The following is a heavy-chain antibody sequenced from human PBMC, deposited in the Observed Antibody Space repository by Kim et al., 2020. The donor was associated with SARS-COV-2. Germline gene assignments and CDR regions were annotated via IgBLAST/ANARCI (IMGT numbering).Heavy chain of an antibody. Sequence: GGSLRLSCAASGFTFSSYAMSWVRQAPGKGLEWVSAISGSGGSTYYADSVKGRFTISRDNSKNTLYLQMNSLRAEDTAVYYCAKLEGLIVVVITGFWYWGQGTLVTVSS. J-gene: IGHJ4*02. V-gene: IGHV3-23*01. D-gene: IGHD3-22*01. CDR2: ISGSGGST. CDR3: AKLEGLIVVVITGFWY. CDR1: GFTFSSYA.